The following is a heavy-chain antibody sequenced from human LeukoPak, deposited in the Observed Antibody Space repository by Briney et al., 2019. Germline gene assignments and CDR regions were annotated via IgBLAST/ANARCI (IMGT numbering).Heavy chain of an antibody. CDR3: ARHRDDILTANHPEIFDY. CDR1: GGSISSSSYY. D-gene: IGHD3-9*01. CDR2: IYYSGKT. Sequence: SETLSLTCTVSGGSISSSSYYWGRIRQPPGKGLEWIANIYYSGKTNYNPSLKSRVTISVDTSKNQFSLKLSSLTAADTAVYYCARHRDDILTANHPEIFDYWGQGNLVTVSS. V-gene: IGHV4-39*01. J-gene: IGHJ4*02.